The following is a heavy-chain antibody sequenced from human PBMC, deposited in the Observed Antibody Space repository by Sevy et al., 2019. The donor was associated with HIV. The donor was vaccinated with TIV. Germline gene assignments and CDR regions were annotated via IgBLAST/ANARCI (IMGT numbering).Heavy chain of an antibody. CDR1: GFTFSKYG. J-gene: IGHJ3*02. CDR3: AKPGKFSGSYLDAFDI. Sequence: GGSLRLSCAASGFTFSKYGMHWVRHAPGKGLEWVAVISYDGGIKYYADSVKGRFTISKDNFKNTLYLQMNSLRAEDTAIYYCAKPGKFSGSYLDAFDIWGQGTMVTVSS. CDR2: ISYDGGIK. V-gene: IGHV3-30*18. D-gene: IGHD1-26*01.